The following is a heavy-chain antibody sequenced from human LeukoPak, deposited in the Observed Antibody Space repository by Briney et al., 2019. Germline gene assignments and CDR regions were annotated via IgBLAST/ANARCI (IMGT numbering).Heavy chain of an antibody. Sequence: ASVKVSCKASGYTFTGYYMHWVRQAPGQGLEWMGWINPNSGGTNYAQKFQGWVTMTRDTSISTAYMELSRLRSDDTVVYYCARARFGELLPFDYWGQGTLVTVSS. CDR3: ARARFGELLPFDY. J-gene: IGHJ4*02. D-gene: IGHD3-10*01. CDR2: INPNSGGT. CDR1: GYTFTGYY. V-gene: IGHV1-2*04.